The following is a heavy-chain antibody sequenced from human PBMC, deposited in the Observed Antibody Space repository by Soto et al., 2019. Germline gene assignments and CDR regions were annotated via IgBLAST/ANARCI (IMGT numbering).Heavy chain of an antibody. CDR3: ARDKGGFWSGEYYYYGMDV. CDR1: GGSISSYY. Sequence: SETLSLTCTVSGGSISSYYWSWIRQPPGKGLEWIGYIYYSGSTNYNPSLKSRVTISVDTSKNQFSLKLSSVTAADTAVYYCARDKGGFWSGEYYYYGMDVWGQGTTVTVSS. D-gene: IGHD3-3*01. V-gene: IGHV4-59*01. J-gene: IGHJ6*02. CDR2: IYYSGST.